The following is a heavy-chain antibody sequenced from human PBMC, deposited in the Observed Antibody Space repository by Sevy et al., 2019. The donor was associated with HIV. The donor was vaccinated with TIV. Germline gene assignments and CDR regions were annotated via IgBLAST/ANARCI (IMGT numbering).Heavy chain of an antibody. D-gene: IGHD3-10*01. CDR1: GFPFSNYA. Sequence: GGSLRLSCAASGFPFSNYAMSWIRQAPGKGLEWVSTLIGGGSRTYYADSVTGWFTISRDNSKNTLYLQMNSLRADDTAIYYCAKRRAQSGLSYAGAYYGWVVCGHGTTVTVSS. V-gene: IGHV3-23*01. CDR2: LIGGGSRT. J-gene: IGHJ6*02. CDR3: AKRRAQSGLSYAGAYYGWVV.